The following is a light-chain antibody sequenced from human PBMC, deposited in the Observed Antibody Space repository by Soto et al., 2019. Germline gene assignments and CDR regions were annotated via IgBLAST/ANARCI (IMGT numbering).Light chain of an antibody. CDR3: QTWGTGSLWV. Sequence: QPVLTQSPSASASLGASVKLTCTLSSGHSSYAIAWHQQQPEKGPRYLMILNTDGSHYKGDGIPDRFSGSSSGAERYLTISSLQSEDEADYYCQTWGTGSLWVFGGGTKVTVL. V-gene: IGLV4-69*01. J-gene: IGLJ3*02. CDR2: LNTDGSH. CDR1: SGHSSYA.